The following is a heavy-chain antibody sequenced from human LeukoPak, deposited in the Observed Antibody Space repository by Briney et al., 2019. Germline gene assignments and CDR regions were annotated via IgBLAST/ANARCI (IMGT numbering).Heavy chain of an antibody. CDR1: GGSISSYY. V-gene: IGHV4-59*01. J-gene: IGHJ4*02. D-gene: IGHD2-2*01. Sequence: SETLSLTCTVSGGSISSYYWSWIRQPPGKGLERIGYIYYSGSTNYNPSLKSRVTISVDTSKNQFSLKLSSVTAADTAVYYCARCSSTSCSDFDYWGQGTLVTVSS. CDR3: ARCSSTSCSDFDY. CDR2: IYYSGST.